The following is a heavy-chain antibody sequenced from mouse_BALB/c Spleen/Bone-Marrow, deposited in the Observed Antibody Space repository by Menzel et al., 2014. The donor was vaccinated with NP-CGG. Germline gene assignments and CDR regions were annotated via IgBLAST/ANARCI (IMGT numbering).Heavy chain of an antibody. D-gene: IGHD1-1*02. J-gene: IGHJ2*01. CDR1: GFTFSDYY. CDR3: ARDMGDY. Sequence: EVMLVESGGGLMKPGGSLKLSCAASGFTFSDYYMYWVRQTPEKRLEWVATISDGGTYTYYADSVKGRFTISRDNAKSNLYLQMSSLKSEDTAMYYCARDMGDYWGQGTTLTVSS. CDR2: ISDGGTYT. V-gene: IGHV5-4*02.